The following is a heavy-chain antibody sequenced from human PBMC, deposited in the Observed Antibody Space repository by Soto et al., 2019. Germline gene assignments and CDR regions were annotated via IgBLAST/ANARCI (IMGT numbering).Heavy chain of an antibody. V-gene: IGHV4-34*01. CDR1: GGSFSTYY. J-gene: IGHJ3*02. CDR3: ARGGSNDWQVAFDI. Sequence: TLSLTCVVSGGSFSTYYYGWIRQSPGKGLEWIGEINHNGNNNYSPSLKSRVTMSLDTSKNQFSLKLTSVTAADTAVYYCARGGSNDWQVAFDIWGQGTMVTVSS. D-gene: IGHD3-9*01. CDR2: INHNGNN.